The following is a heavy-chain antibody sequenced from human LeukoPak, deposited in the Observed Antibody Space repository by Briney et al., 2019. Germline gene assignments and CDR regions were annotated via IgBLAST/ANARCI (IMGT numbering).Heavy chain of an antibody. V-gene: IGHV4-59*01. J-gene: IGHJ3*02. Sequence: SETLSLTCTVSGGSISSYYWSWIRQPPGKGLEWIGFLYYSGSTSYNPSLKSRATISGDTSKNQFSLKLSSVTAADTAVYYCARGPVPATPNAFNIWGQGTMVTVSS. CDR3: ARGPVPATPNAFNI. CDR1: GGSISSYY. D-gene: IGHD2-2*01. CDR2: LYYSGST.